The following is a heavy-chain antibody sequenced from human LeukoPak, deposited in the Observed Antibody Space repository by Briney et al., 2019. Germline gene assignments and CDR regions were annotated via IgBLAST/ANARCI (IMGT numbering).Heavy chain of an antibody. CDR3: ARDGRHRYYYDSSGFYGSWFDP. D-gene: IGHD3-22*01. J-gene: IGHJ5*02. CDR1: GYTFTSYG. CDR2: ISGYNGNT. V-gene: IGHV1-18*01. Sequence: ASVKVSCKASGYTFTSYGISWVRQAPGQGLEWMGWISGYNGNTKNAQKLQGRVTMTTDTSTSTAYMELRSLRYDDTAVYYCARDGRHRYYYDSSGFYGSWFDPRGQGTLVTVSS.